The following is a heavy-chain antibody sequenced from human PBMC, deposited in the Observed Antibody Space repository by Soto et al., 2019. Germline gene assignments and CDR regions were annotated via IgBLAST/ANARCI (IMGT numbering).Heavy chain of an antibody. Sequence: PGGSLRLSCAASGFTFSSYGMHWVRQAPGKGLEWVAVIGYDGSNKYYADCVKGRFTISRDNSKNTLNLQMNSLNAEDTAVYYFARKGIVGATGAYYGMDVWGQGTTVTVSS. CDR3: ARKGIVGATGAYYGMDV. V-gene: IGHV3-33*01. D-gene: IGHD1-26*01. CDR2: IGYDGSNK. CDR1: GFTFSSYG. J-gene: IGHJ6*02.